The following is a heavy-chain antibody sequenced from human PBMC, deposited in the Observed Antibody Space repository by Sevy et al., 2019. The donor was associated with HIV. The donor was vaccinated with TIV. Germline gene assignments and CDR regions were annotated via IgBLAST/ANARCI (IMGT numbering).Heavy chain of an antibody. V-gene: IGHV4-30-2*01. J-gene: IGHJ5*02. CDR1: GGSISSGAYS. D-gene: IGHD1-20*01. CDR2: IYYGGST. CDR3: ARDITGTKNWFDP. Sequence: SETLSLTCTVSGGSISSGAYSWYWIRQPPGKGLEWLGNIYYGGSTYHNPSLNSRVTMSIDSSKNQFFLKFSSVTAADTAVYYCARDITGTKNWFDPWGQGTLVTVSS.